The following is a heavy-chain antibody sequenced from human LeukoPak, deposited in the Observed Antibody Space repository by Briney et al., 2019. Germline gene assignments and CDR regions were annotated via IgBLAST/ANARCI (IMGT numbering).Heavy chain of an antibody. D-gene: IGHD1-7*01. V-gene: IGHV1-2*02. Sequence: ASVKVSCKASGYTFTGYYMHWVRQAPGQGLEWMGWINPNSGGTNYAQKFQGRVTMTRDTSISTAYMELSRLRSDDTAVCYCARVPNWNYGFDYWGQGTLVTVSS. CDR2: INPNSGGT. CDR3: ARVPNWNYGFDY. J-gene: IGHJ4*02. CDR1: GYTFTGYY.